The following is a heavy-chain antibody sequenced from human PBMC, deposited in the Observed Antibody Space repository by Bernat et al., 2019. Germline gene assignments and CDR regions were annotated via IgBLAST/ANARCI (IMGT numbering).Heavy chain of an antibody. CDR1: GFTFSSYA. Sequence: QVQLVESGGGVVQPGRSLRLSCAASGFTFSSYAMHWVRQAPGKGLEWGAVISDEGSNKYYADSVKGRFTISRDNSKNTLYLQMNSLRAEDTAVYYCASDLSRPVVPAAIDNHYERGYWGQGTLVTVSS. CDR2: ISDEGSNK. D-gene: IGHD2-2*01. CDR3: ASDLSRPVVPAAIDNHYERGY. V-gene: IGHV3-30-3*01. J-gene: IGHJ4*02.